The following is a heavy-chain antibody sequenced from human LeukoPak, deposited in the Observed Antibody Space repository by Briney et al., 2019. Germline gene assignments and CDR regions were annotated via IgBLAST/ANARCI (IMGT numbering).Heavy chain of an antibody. D-gene: IGHD1-26*01. CDR2: IYYSGST. Sequence: PSETLSLTCTVSGGSISSGGYYWSWIRQHPGKGLEWIGYIYYSGSTYYNPSLKSRVTISVDTSKNQFSLKLSSVTAADTAVYYCARHHWELSTIVYFDYWGQGTLVTVSS. CDR3: ARHHWELSTIVYFDY. CDR1: GGSISSGGYY. J-gene: IGHJ4*02. V-gene: IGHV4-31*03.